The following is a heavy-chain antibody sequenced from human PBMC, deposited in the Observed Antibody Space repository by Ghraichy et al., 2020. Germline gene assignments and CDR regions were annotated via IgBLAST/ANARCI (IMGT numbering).Heavy chain of an antibody. CDR2: IYYSGST. Sequence: SETLSLTCTVSGGSISSSSYYWGWIRQPPGKGLEWIGSIYYSGSTYYNPSLKSRVTISVDTSKNQFSLKLSSVTAADTAVYYCAHCSGGSCYPLLPLFDYWGQGTLVTVSS. J-gene: IGHJ4*02. D-gene: IGHD2-15*01. CDR3: AHCSGGSCYPLLPLFDY. CDR1: GGSISSSSYY. V-gene: IGHV4-39*01.